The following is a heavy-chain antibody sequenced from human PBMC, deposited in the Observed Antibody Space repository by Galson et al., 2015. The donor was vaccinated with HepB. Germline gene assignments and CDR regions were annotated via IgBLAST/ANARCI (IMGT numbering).Heavy chain of an antibody. CDR3: ASQLIDYGSGSNWFDP. CDR2: IYYSGSP. V-gene: IGHV4-59*01. CDR1: GGSISSYY. J-gene: IGHJ5*02. D-gene: IGHD3-10*01. Sequence: TLSLTCTVSGGSISSYYWSWIRQPPGKGLEWLGYIYYSGSPNYNPSLKSRVTISVDTSKNQFSLKLSSVTAADTAVYYCASQLIDYGSGSNWFDPWGQGTLVTVSS.